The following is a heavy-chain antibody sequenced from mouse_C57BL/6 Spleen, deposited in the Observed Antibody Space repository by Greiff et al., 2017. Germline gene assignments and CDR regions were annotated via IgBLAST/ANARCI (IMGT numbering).Heavy chain of an antibody. CDR1: GFTFSNYW. D-gene: IGHD1-1*01. CDR3: TGIGITTVFDY. V-gene: IGHV6-3*01. CDR2: IRLKSDNYAT. J-gene: IGHJ2*01. Sequence: EVKVEESGGGLVQPGGSMKLSCVASGFTFSNYWMNWVRQSPEKGLEWVAQIRLKSDNYATHYAESVKGRFTISRDDSKSSVYLQMNNLRAEDTGIYYCTGIGITTVFDYWGQGTTLTVSS.